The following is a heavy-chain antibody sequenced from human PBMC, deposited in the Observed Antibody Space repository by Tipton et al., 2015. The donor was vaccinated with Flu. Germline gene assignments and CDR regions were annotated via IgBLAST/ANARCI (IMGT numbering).Heavy chain of an antibody. CDR2: IYTSGST. V-gene: IGHV4-61*02. D-gene: IGHD2-21*02. Sequence: LRLSCNVSGGSISSDNYYWNWIRQPAGKGLEWIGRIYTSGSTNYSLSLKRRLTISVDTSKNQFSLKLSSVTSADTAVYYCARGRLSLPLYHYGMDVWGQGTMVTVSS. CDR1: GGSISSDNYY. CDR3: ARGRLSLPLYHYGMDV. J-gene: IGHJ6*02.